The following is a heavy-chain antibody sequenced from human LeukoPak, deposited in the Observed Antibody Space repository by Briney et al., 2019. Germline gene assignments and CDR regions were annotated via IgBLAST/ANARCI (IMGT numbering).Heavy chain of an antibody. V-gene: IGHV4-59*01. CDR3: ARKYYDILTGYTAMDV. Sequence: SETLSLTCTVSGGSINSSYWNWIRQPPGKGLDWIGYIYYSGSTTYNPSLKSRVTISVDTSKNQFSLKMRSVTAADTAVYYCARKYYDILTGYTAMDVWGQGTTVTVSS. CDR2: IYYSGST. J-gene: IGHJ6*02. CDR1: GGSINSSY. D-gene: IGHD3-9*01.